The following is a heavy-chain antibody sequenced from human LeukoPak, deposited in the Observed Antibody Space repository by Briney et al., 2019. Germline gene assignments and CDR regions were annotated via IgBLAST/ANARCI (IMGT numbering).Heavy chain of an antibody. Sequence: NPSETLSLTCTVSGGSISSYYWSWIRQPPGKGLEWNAYISDIGSINYNPSLKSRVTISLDTSKNQFSLKLSSVTAADTAVYYCAGHHPRNTVDFWGQGTLVTVSS. D-gene: IGHD2-8*02. CDR1: GGSISSYY. J-gene: IGHJ4*02. CDR3: AGHHPRNTVDF. V-gene: IGHV4-59*08. CDR2: ISDIGSI.